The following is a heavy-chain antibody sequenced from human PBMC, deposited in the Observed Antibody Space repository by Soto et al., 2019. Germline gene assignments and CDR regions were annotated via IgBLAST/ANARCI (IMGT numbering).Heavy chain of an antibody. Sequence: SVTLSLTCAVYGGSFSGYYWSWIRQPPGKGLEWIGEINHSGSTNYNPSLKSRVTISVDTSKNQFSLKLSSVTAADTAVYYCASRGPVDTGGVIVWWFDPWGQGTLVTVSS. CDR2: INHSGST. D-gene: IGHD3-16*02. CDR1: GGSFSGYY. V-gene: IGHV4-34*01. J-gene: IGHJ5*02. CDR3: ASRGPVDTGGVIVWWFDP.